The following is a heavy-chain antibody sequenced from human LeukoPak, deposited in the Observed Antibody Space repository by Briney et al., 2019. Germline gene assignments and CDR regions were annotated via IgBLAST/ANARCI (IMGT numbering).Heavy chain of an antibody. CDR3: ARDRTAVQYYDSSGYYKAFDM. V-gene: IGHV1-69*06. Sequence: GASVKVSCKASGGTFNNYPITWVRQAPGQGPEGMGRIIPIFGTATYAQKFQGRVTITADKSTSTAYMELSSLRSEDTAVYYCARDRTAVQYYDSSGYYKAFDMWGQGTMVTVSS. J-gene: IGHJ3*02. CDR2: IIPIFGTA. CDR1: GGTFNNYP. D-gene: IGHD3-22*01.